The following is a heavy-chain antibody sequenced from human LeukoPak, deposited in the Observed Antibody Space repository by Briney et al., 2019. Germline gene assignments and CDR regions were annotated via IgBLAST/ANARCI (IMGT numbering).Heavy chain of an antibody. CDR2: IYYSGST. CDR1: GGSVSSGSYY. J-gene: IGHJ4*02. D-gene: IGHD3-22*01. CDR3: ARYYYDSSGSFDY. Sequence: SETLSVTCTVSGGSVSSGSYYWSWIRQPPGKGLEWIGYIYYSGSTNYNPSLKSRVTISVDTSKNQFSLKLSSVTAADTAVYYCARYYYDSSGSFDYWGQGTLVTVSS. V-gene: IGHV4-61*01.